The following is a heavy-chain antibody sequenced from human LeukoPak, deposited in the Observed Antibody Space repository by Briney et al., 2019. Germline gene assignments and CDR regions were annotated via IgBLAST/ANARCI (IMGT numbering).Heavy chain of an antibody. D-gene: IGHD6-6*01. Sequence: SETLSLTCTVSGGSISSNSFYWGWIRQPPGKGLEWIGSIYYSGSTYYNPSLKSRVTISVDTSKNQFSLKLSSVTVADTAVYYCARESSSSPDYWGQGTLVTVSS. J-gene: IGHJ4*02. V-gene: IGHV4-39*02. CDR2: IYYSGST. CDR3: ARESSSSPDY. CDR1: GGSISSNSFY.